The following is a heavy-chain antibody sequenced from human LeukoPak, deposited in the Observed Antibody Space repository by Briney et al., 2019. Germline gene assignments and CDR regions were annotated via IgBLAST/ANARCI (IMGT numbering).Heavy chain of an antibody. V-gene: IGHV3-23*01. J-gene: IGHJ4*01. CDR1: A. CDR3: XXXXXXXXXXXXXXXXXY. CDR2: ISNSGGST. Sequence: AXXXXRQAPGXXXXXVSGISNSGGSTPYAXSVRXRFTISRDNSKXXLYLQMTSLRAEDTAVYYCXXXXXXXXXXXXXXXXXYWG.